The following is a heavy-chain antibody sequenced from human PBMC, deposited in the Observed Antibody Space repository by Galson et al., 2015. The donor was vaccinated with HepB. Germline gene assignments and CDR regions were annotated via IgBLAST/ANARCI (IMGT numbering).Heavy chain of an antibody. CDR1: GYTFTSYY. J-gene: IGHJ6*02. D-gene: IGHD6-19*01. V-gene: IGHV1-46*01. Sequence: SVKVSCKASGYTFTSYYMHWVRQAPGQGLEWMGIINPSGGSTSYAQKFQGRVTMTRDTSTSTVYMELSSLRSEETAVYYCASTVAAPGGHYYYYGMDVWGQGTTVTVAS. CDR3: ASTVAAPGGHYYYYGMDV. CDR2: INPSGGST.